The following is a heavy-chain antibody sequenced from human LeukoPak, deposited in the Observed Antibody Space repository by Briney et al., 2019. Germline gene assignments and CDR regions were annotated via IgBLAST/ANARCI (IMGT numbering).Heavy chain of an antibody. CDR3: AGLNGTGPDY. V-gene: IGHV3-13*01. D-gene: IGHD2-8*02. Sequence: PGGSLRLSCAASGFTFSSYDMHWVRQVTGKGLEWVSGIGIGGVIYYAGSVKGRSTISRENAKNSLYLQMNTLRVGDTAIYYCAGLNGTGPDYWGQGTMVTVSS. CDR1: GFTFSSYD. CDR2: IGIGGVI. J-gene: IGHJ3*01.